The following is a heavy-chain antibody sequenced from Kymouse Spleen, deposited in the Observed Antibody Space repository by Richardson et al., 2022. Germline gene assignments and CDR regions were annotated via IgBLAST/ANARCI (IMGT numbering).Heavy chain of an antibody. CDR1: GFTFDDYA. V-gene: IGHV3-9*01. D-gene: IGHD3-10*01. CDR3: AKDITMVRGVIAHYYYYGMDV. CDR2: ISWNSGSI. J-gene: IGHJ6*02. Sequence: EVQLVESGGGLVQPGRSLRLSCAASGFTFDDYAMHWVRQAPGKGLEWVSGISWNSGSIGYADSVKGRFTISRDNAKNSLYLQMNSLRAEDTALYYCAKDITMVRGVIAHYYYYGMDVWGQGTTVTVSS.